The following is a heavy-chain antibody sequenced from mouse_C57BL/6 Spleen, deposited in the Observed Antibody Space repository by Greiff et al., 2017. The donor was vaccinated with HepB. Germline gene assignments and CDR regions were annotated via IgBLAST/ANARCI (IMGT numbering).Heavy chain of an antibody. CDR2: ISDGGSYT. D-gene: IGHD2-2*01. Sequence: DVMLVESGGGLVKPGGSLKLSCAASGFTFSSYAMSWVRQTPEKRLEWVATISDGGSYTYYPDNVKGRFTISRDNAKNNLYLQMSHLKSEDTAMYYCARDGVTTTGYAMDYWGQGTSVTVSS. J-gene: IGHJ4*01. CDR1: GFTFSSYA. V-gene: IGHV5-4*01. CDR3: ARDGVTTTGYAMDY.